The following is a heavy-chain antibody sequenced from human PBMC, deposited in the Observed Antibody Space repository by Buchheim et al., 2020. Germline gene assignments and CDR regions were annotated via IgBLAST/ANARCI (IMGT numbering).Heavy chain of an antibody. V-gene: IGHV4-30-2*01. CDR2: MYQTGST. Sequence: QLQLQESGSGLVKPSQTLSLTCAVSGDSTSSGGYFWSWIRQPPGKGLEWIGYMYQTGSTYYNPSLKSRVTISVDRSKNQFSLKLTSVTAADTAVYYCARGSLNYFDTSGLRGAWFDPWGQGTL. J-gene: IGHJ5*02. CDR1: GDSTSSGGYF. CDR3: ARGSLNYFDTSGLRGAWFDP. D-gene: IGHD3-22*01.